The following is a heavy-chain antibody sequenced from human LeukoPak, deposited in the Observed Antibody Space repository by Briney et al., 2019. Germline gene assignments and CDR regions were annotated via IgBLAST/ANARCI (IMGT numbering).Heavy chain of an antibody. CDR3: VSFYETY. D-gene: IGHD2-2*01. Sequence: GGSLRLSCAASGFAFSSSAMSWVRQAPGKGLEWVAAISDTGRLSYCADSVNGRFTISRDNSKNTLSLQMNNLRAEDTAVYYCVSFYETYWGRGTLVTVSS. J-gene: IGHJ4*02. CDR2: ISDTGRLS. CDR1: GFAFSSSA. V-gene: IGHV3-23*01.